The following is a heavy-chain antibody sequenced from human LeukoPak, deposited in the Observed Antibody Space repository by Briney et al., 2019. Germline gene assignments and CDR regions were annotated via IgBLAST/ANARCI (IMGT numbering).Heavy chain of an antibody. D-gene: IGHD3-10*02. V-gene: IGHV4-59*08. CDR1: GGSISSPY. CDR2: IYHSEST. Sequence: SETLSLTCTVSGGSISSPYCSWIRQPPGKGLEWIGYIYHSESTNYNPSLKSRVTISVDTSKNQFSLKLSSVTAADTAVYYCAKQAGCSPRPLGLRGQGTLVTVSS. J-gene: IGHJ4*02. CDR3: AKQAGCSPRPLGL.